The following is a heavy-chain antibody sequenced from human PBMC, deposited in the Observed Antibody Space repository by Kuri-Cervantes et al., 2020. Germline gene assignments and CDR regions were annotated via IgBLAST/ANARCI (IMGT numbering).Heavy chain of an antibody. Sequence: GGSLRLSCAASGFTFINYAVRWARQVPGKGLAWVSVISGGGDNKYFADSVKGRFIISRDNSKNTLYLQMHGLRAEDTAVYYCAKDRVPWGVTTNDYWGQGTLVTVSS. CDR2: ISGGGDNK. V-gene: IGHV3-23*01. D-gene: IGHD4-17*01. CDR3: AKDRVPWGVTTNDY. J-gene: IGHJ4*02. CDR1: GFTFINYA.